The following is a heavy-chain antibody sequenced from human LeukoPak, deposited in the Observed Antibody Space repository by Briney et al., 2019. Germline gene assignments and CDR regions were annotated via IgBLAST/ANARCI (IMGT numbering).Heavy chain of an antibody. Sequence: PGGSLRLSCAASGFSFTIYAMSWVRQAPGRGLEWVSTISGSADGTYYADSVQGRFSISRDNSMNTLYLEMNSLRAEDTAVYYCAKAQCGGDCYIAFDYWGQGALVTVSS. CDR1: GFSFTIYA. V-gene: IGHV3-23*01. J-gene: IGHJ4*02. CDR2: ISGSADGT. CDR3: AKAQCGGDCYIAFDY. D-gene: IGHD2-21*02.